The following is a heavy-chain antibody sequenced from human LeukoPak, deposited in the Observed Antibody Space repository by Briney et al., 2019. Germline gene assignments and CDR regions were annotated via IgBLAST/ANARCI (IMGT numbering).Heavy chain of an antibody. J-gene: IGHJ4*02. CDR2: ISAYNGNT. D-gene: IGHD1-26*01. CDR1: GYTFTGYY. Sequence: GASVKVSCKASGYTFTGYYMHWVRQAPGQGLEWMGWISAYNGNTNYAQKLQGRVTMTTDTSTSTAYMELSRLRSDDTAVYYCARARGSLPRGYWGQGTLVTVSS. V-gene: IGHV1-18*04. CDR3: ARARGSLPRGY.